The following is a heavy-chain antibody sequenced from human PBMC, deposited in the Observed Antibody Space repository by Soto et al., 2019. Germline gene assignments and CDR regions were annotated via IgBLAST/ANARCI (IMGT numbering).Heavy chain of an antibody. CDR3: ARITNWNYALDAFDI. Sequence: ASVKVSCKASGGTFSSYAISWVRQAPGQGLEWMGGIIPIFGTANYAQKFQGRVTITADESTSTAYMELSSLRSEDTAVYYCARITNWNYALDAFDIWGQGTMVTVSS. CDR2: IIPIFGTA. J-gene: IGHJ3*02. CDR1: GGTFSSYA. V-gene: IGHV1-69*13. D-gene: IGHD1-7*01.